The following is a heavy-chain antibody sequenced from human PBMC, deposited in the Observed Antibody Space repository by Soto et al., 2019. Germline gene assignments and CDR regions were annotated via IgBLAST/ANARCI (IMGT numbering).Heavy chain of an antibody. CDR1: GGSISSGDYY. J-gene: IGHJ4*02. Sequence: QVQLQESGPGLVKPSQTLSLTCTVSGGSISSGDYYWSWIRQPPGKGQEWIGYIYYSGSTYYNPSLKSRVTISLDTSKHLFSLKLSSVTAPDTAVYYCARGSYYYYSSGYYHYWCQGTLATVSS. CDR2: IYYSGST. D-gene: IGHD3-22*01. V-gene: IGHV4-30-4*01. CDR3: ARGSYYYYSSGYYHY.